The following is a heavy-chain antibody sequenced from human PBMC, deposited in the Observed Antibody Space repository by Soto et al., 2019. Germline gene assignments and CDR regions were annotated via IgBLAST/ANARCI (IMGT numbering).Heavy chain of an antibody. CDR3: ARDGSDSYGLDV. CDR2: IYNGGNT. D-gene: IGHD3-10*01. J-gene: IGHJ6*02. CDR1: GGSISSYY. V-gene: IGHV4-4*07. Sequence: SETLSLTCTVSGGSISSYYWSWIRQSAGKGLEWIGRIYNGGNTQYNPSLKSRVTMSADTSKNQFSLRLNSVTAADTAVYYCARDGSDSYGLDVWGQGTTVTVSS.